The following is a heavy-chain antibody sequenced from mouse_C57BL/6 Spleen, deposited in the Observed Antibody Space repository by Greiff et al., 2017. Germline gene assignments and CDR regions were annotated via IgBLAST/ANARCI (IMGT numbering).Heavy chain of an antibody. CDR3: TEIVARDYAMDY. CDR1: GFTFSNYW. J-gene: IGHJ4*01. CDR2: IRLKSDNYAT. D-gene: IGHD1-1*01. Sequence: EVMLVESGGGLVQPGGSMKLSCVASGFTFSNYWMNWVRQSPEKGLEWVAQIRLKSDNYATHYAESVKGRFTISRDDSKSSVYLQMNNLRAEDTGIYYCTEIVARDYAMDYWGQGTSVTVSS. V-gene: IGHV6-3*01.